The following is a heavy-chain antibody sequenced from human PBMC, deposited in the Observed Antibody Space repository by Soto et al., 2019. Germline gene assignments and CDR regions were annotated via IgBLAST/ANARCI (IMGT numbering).Heavy chain of an antibody. J-gene: IGHJ3*02. CDR2: IYYSGST. D-gene: IGHD3-22*01. Sequence: SETLSLTCTVSGGSISSGGYYWRWIRQHPGKGLEWIGYIYYSGSTYYNPSPKSRVTISVDTSKNQFSLKLSSVTAADTAVYYCARGVYYYDSSGYYLDAFDIWGQGTMVTVSS. CDR3: ARGVYYYDSSGYYLDAFDI. V-gene: IGHV4-31*03. CDR1: GGSISSGGYY.